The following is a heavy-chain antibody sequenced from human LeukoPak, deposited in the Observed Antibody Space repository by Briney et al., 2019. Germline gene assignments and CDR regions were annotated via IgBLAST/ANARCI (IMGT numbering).Heavy chain of an antibody. V-gene: IGHV4-4*07. D-gene: IGHD3-10*01. CDR3: AREATMVRGYNWFDP. J-gene: IGHJ5*02. Sequence: SETLSLTCTVSGGSISSYYWSWIRQPAGKGLEWIGRIYTSGSTNYNPSLKSRVTMSVDTSKNQFSLKLSSVTAADTDVYCCAREATMVRGYNWFDPWGQGTLVTVSS. CDR1: GGSISSYY. CDR2: IYTSGST.